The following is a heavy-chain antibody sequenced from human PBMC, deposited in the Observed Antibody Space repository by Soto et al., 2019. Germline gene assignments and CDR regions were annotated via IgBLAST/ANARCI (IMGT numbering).Heavy chain of an antibody. V-gene: IGHV3-66*01. J-gene: IGHJ4*02. CDR3: AAYSHKGY. CDR2: IYSGGST. Sequence: EEQPVESGGDLVQPGGSLRLSCAASGFTVSNNYTSWVRQAPGKGLEWVSLIYSGGSTYYADSVKGRFTISRDSSKNTLYLQMNSLRAEDTAMYYCAAYSHKGYWGQGTLVTVSS. CDR1: GFTVSNNY. D-gene: IGHD3-16*01.